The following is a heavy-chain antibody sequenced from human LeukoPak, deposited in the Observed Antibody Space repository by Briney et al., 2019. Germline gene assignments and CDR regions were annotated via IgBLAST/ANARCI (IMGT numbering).Heavy chain of an antibody. CDR1: GGSISSDVYY. J-gene: IGHJ6*02. CDR2: IYYSGIT. Sequence: SETLSLTCTVSGGSISSDVYYWGWIRQDPGKGLEWIGYIYYSGITYYNPSLKSRVTISVDTSRNQFSLRVTSVTAADTAVYDCERDPREYGLDVWGQGTTVTVSS. CDR3: ERDPREYGLDV. V-gene: IGHV4-31*03.